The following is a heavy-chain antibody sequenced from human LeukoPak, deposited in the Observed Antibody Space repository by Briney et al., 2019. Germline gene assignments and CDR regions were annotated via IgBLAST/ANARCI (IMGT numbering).Heavy chain of an antibody. V-gene: IGHV4-59*11. CDR2: IYYSGST. Sequence: SETLSLTCTVSGGSISSHYWSWIRQPPGKGLEWIGYIYYSGSTNYNPSLKGRVTISVDTSKNQFSLKLSSVTAADTAVYYCARARGTTYYDFWSGYFIFDYWGQGTLVTVSS. D-gene: IGHD3-3*01. CDR1: GGSISSHY. CDR3: ARARGTTYYDFWSGYFIFDY. J-gene: IGHJ4*02.